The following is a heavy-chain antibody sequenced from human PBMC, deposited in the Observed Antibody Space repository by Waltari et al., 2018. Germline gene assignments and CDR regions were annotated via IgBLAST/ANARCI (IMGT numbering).Heavy chain of an antibody. CDR3: ARGAAAGSGPLIDY. D-gene: IGHD6-13*01. Sequence: QVQLQESGPGLLNPSETLSLTCAVSGYSIRSGYYWGWVRQPPGKGLEWLGSVYHSGTTYYNPSITSRLSISADTSNNQLSLKLSSVTAADTAVYYCARGAAAGSGPLIDYWGQGILVTVSS. J-gene: IGHJ4*02. CDR2: VYHSGTT. CDR1: GYSIRSGYY. V-gene: IGHV4-38-2*01.